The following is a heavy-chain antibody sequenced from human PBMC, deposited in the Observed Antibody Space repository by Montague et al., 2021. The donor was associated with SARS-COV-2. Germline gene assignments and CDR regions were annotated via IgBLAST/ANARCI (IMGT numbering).Heavy chain of an antibody. CDR1: GDSVSSNRAA. D-gene: IGHD3-10*01. CDR3: ARGLWFGELLYYYYYYGMDV. CDR2: TYYRSKWYN. Sequence: CAISGDSVSSNRAAWNWIRQSPSRGLEWLGGTYYRSKWYNDYAVSVKSRITINPDTSKNQFSLQLNSVTPEDTAVYYCARGLWFGELLYYYYYYGMDVWGQGTTVTVSS. J-gene: IGHJ6*02. V-gene: IGHV6-1*01.